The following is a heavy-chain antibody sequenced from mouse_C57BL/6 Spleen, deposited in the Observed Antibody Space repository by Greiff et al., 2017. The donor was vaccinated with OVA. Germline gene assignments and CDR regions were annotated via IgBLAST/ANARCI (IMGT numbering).Heavy chain of an antibody. Sequence: QVQLQQPGAELVRPGSSVKLSCKASGYTFTSYWMHWVKQRPIQGLEWIGHIDPSDSETHYNQKFKDKATLTVDKSSSTAYMQRSSLTSEDSAVYYCARSGRNFDYWGQGATLTVAS. CDR3: ARSGRNFDY. J-gene: IGHJ2*01. V-gene: IGHV1-52*01. CDR1: GYTFTSYW. CDR2: IDPSDSET. D-gene: IGHD3-2*02.